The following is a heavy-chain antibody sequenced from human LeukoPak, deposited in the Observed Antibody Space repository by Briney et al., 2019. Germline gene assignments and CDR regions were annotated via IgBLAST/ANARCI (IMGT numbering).Heavy chain of an antibody. D-gene: IGHD3-16*02. CDR3: AKGLRLGELSLVSLDY. CDR1: GGSISSYY. CDR2: ISGSGGST. Sequence: PSETLSLTCTVSGGSISSYYWSWIRQPPGKGLEWVSAISGSGGSTYYADSVKGRFTISRDNSKNTLYLQMNSLRAEDTAVYYCAKGLRLGELSLVSLDYWGQGTLVTVSS. J-gene: IGHJ4*02. V-gene: IGHV3-23*01.